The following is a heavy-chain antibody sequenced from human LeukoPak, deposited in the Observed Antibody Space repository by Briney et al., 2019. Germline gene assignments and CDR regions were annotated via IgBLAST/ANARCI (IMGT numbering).Heavy chain of an antibody. V-gene: IGHV3-48*01. J-gene: IGHJ4*02. CDR2: ISSSSSTI. Sequence: GGSLRLSCAASGFTFSSYGMTWVRQAPGKGLEWVSYISSSSSTIYYANSVKGRFTISRDNAKKSLYLQMNSLRVEDTGVYYCASWGEGALDNWGQGTLVTVSS. CDR3: ASWGEGALDN. D-gene: IGHD1-26*01. CDR1: GFTFSSYG.